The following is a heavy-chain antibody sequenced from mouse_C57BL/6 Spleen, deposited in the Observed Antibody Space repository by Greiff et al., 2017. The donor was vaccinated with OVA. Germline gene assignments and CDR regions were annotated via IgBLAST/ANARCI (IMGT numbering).Heavy chain of an antibody. CDR1: GFTFSNYW. Sequence: EVKLEESGGGLVQPGGSMKLSCVASGFTFSNYWMNWVRQSPEKGLEWVAQIRLKSDNYATHYAEAVKGRFTISRDDSKSSVYLQMNNLRSEDTGIYYCTGEDGFAYWGQGTLVTVSA. CDR3: TGEDGFAY. V-gene: IGHV6-3*01. J-gene: IGHJ3*01. CDR2: IRLKSDNYAT.